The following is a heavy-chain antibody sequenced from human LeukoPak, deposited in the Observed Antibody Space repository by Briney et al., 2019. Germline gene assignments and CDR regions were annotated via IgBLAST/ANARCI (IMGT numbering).Heavy chain of an antibody. CDR3: ARLRNYCDY. V-gene: IGHV4-61*01. CDR1: GVSVSSDNYY. D-gene: IGHD4-17*01. Sequence: SETLSLTCTVSGVSVSSDNYYWSWIRQPPGRGLEWVGYIYSSGSTKYNPSLESRLSISIDTSKNQFSLKLSSVTAADTAVYFCARLRNYCDYWGQGTLVTVSS. CDR2: IYSSGST. J-gene: IGHJ4*02.